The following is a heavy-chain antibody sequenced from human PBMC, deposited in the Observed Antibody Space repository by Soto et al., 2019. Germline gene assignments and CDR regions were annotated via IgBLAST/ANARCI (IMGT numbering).Heavy chain of an antibody. J-gene: IGHJ6*02. V-gene: IGHV1-69*01. CDR3: ARSPGYRYGLIYYYGMDV. CDR1: GGTFSSYA. Sequence: QVQLVQSGAEVKKPGSSVKVSCKASGGTFSSYAISWVRQAPGQGLEWMGGIIPIFGTANYAQKFQGRVTITADESTSTAYMELRSLRYEDTDVYYCARSPGYRYGLIYYYGMDVWGQGTTVTVSS. CDR2: IIPIFGTA. D-gene: IGHD5-18*01.